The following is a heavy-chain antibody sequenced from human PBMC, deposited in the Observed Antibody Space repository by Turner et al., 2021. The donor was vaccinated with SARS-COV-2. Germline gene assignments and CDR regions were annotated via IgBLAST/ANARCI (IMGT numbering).Heavy chain of an antibody. CDR2: MSGGT. CDR1: GGSISSSSYY. Sequence: QLQLQDSGPGLVKPSETLSLTCPVSGGSISSSSYYWGWNRQPPGKGLEWCGSMSGGTDDNPSRKTRVTISVDRSKNKSTLKLSSVTAADTAVYYGARQRGGLVVTIFGVVPYPWFDPWGQGTLVTVSS. V-gene: IGHV4-39*01. D-gene: IGHD3-3*01. J-gene: IGHJ5*02. CDR3: ARQRGGLVVTIFGVVPYPWFDP.